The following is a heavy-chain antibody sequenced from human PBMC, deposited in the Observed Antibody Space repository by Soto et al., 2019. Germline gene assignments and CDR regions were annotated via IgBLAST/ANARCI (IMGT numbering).Heavy chain of an antibody. CDR3: PRWVPDTYFAY. Sequence: QVQLQESGPGLVKPSGTLSLTCAVSGGSISSSNWWSWVRQPPGKGLEWIGEIYHSGSTNYNPSPKSPVTISVDKPKAQSSLKLSSVTAADTAVYYCPRWVPDTYFAYWGQGTLVTVSS. CDR1: GGSISSSNW. CDR2: IYHSGST. D-gene: IGHD5-18*01. V-gene: IGHV4-4*02. J-gene: IGHJ4*02.